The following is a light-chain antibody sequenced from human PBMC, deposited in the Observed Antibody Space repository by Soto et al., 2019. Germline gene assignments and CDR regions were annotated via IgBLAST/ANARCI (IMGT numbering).Light chain of an antibody. CDR3: TSYSITSALEV. V-gene: IGLV2-14*03. CDR1: RSDIGDYNY. CDR2: DVT. J-gene: IGLJ2*01. Sequence: QSALTQPASVSGSPGQSITISCTGTRSDIGDYNYVSWYQQHPGKAPKLIIFDVTDRPSGVSDRFSGSKSGNTASLTISGLQAEDEADYYCTSYSITSALEVFGGGTKLTV.